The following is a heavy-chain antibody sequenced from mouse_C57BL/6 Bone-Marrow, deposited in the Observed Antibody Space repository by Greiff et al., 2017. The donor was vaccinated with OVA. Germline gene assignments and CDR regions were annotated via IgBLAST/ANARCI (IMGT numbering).Heavy chain of an antibody. CDR3: AVLRRFAY. CDR2: IYPGDGDT. V-gene: IGHV1-82*01. CDR1: GYAFSSSW. Sequence: QVQLQQSGPELVKPGASVKISCKASGYAFSSSWMNWVKQRPGKGLEWIGRIYPGDGDTNYNGKFKGKATLTADKSSSTAYMQLSSLTSEDSAVYFCAVLRRFAYWGQGTLVTVSA. D-gene: IGHD1-2*01. J-gene: IGHJ3*01.